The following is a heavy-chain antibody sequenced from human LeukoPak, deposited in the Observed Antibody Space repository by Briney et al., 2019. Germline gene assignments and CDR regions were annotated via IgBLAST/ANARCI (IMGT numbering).Heavy chain of an antibody. CDR2: INHSGST. CDR1: GGSFSGYY. J-gene: IGHJ6*03. Sequence: SETLSLTCAVYGGSFSGYYWSWIRQPPGKGLEWIGEINHSGSTNYNPSLKSRVTISVDTSKNQFSLKLSSVTAADTAVYYCARGRLVVVTVWYYYYYYMDVWGKGTTVTISS. CDR3: ARGRLVVVTVWYYYYYYMDV. D-gene: IGHD6-6*01. V-gene: IGHV4-34*01.